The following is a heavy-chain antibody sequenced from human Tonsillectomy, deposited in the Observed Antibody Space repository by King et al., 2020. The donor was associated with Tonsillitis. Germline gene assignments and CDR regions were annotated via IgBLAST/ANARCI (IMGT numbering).Heavy chain of an antibody. CDR2: ISFDGSNE. CDR3: AKSIAAPMRSANYGMDV. J-gene: IGHJ6*02. D-gene: IGHD6-13*01. V-gene: IGHV3-30*18. CDR1: GFTFSDYG. Sequence: VQLVESGGGVVQPGRSLRLSCAASGFTFSDYGMHWVRQPPGKGLEGVAVISFDGSNEYYADSVKGRFTISRDSSKNTLYLQMNSLRAEDTAVYYCAKSIAAPMRSANYGMDVWGQGTTVTVSS.